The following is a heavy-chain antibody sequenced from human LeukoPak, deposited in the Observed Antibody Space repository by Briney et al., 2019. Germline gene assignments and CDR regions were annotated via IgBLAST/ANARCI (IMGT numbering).Heavy chain of an antibody. CDR3: ATARLILGATTKNYFDY. CDR1: GFTFSSYA. Sequence: PGGSLRLSCAASGFTFSSYAMSWVRQAPGKGLEWVSYISSSSSATYYADSVKGRFTISRDNAMHSLYLQMNSLRDEDTAVYYCATARLILGATTKNYFDYWGQGTLVTVSS. J-gene: IGHJ4*02. CDR2: ISSSSSAT. D-gene: IGHD1-26*01. V-gene: IGHV3-48*02.